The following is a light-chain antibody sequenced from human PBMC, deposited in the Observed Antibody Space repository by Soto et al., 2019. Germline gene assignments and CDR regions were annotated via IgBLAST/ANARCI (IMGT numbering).Light chain of an antibody. CDR1: QSVSTSY. CDR3: QQYGSSPFT. V-gene: IGKV3D-20*01. J-gene: IGKJ4*01. CDR2: DAS. Sequence: EIVLTQSPAPLSLSPGERATLSCGASQSVSTSYLAWYQQKPALAPRLLISDASSRATGIPDRFSGSGSGTDFTLTISRLEPEDFVVYYCQQYGSSPFTFGGGTKVEIK.